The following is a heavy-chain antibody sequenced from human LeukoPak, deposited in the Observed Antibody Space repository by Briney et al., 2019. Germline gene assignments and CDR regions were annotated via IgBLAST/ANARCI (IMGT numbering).Heavy chain of an antibody. CDR3: ARRDSSGPYYFDY. CDR2: IFFSGST. CDR1: GGSISSGDYY. J-gene: IGHJ4*02. Sequence: SETLSLTCTVSGGSISSGDYYWSWIRQPPGKGLEWIGGIFFSGSTYYNPSLKSRVTISVDTSKNQFSLKLSSVTAADTAVYYCARRDSSGPYYFDYWGQGTLVTVSS. V-gene: IGHV4-39*01. D-gene: IGHD6-19*01.